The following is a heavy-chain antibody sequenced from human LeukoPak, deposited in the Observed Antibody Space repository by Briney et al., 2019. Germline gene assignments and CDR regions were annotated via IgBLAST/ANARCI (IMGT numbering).Heavy chain of an antibody. Sequence: SETLSLTCTVSGGSISSSSYYWGWIRQPPGKGLEWTGSIYYSGSTYYNPSLKSRVTIYVDTSKNQFSLKLSSVTAADTAVYYCAREVSSTAIINYWGQGTLVTVSS. V-gene: IGHV4-39*02. D-gene: IGHD5-18*01. CDR3: AREVSSTAIINY. CDR1: GGSISSSSYY. J-gene: IGHJ4*02. CDR2: IYYSGST.